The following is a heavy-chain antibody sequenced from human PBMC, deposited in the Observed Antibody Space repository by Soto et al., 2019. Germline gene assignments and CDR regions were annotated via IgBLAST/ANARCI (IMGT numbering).Heavy chain of an antibody. V-gene: IGHV3-66*01. CDR3: ARDAGIFGMDV. Sequence: EVPLVESGGGLVQPGGSLGLSCAASGFTVSSNHMSWVRQAPGKGLEWVSVIYSGGSTYYADSVKGRFTISRDNSKNTLYLQMNSLRAEDTAVYYCARDAGIFGMDVWGQGTTVTVSS. J-gene: IGHJ6*02. CDR2: IYSGGST. D-gene: IGHD2-15*01. CDR1: GFTVSSNH.